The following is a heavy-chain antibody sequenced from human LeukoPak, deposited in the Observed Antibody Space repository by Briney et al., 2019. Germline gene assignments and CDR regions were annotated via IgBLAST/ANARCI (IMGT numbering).Heavy chain of an antibody. D-gene: IGHD2-8*01. CDR3: ARGGSNGLDL. Sequence: ASVKVSCKASGYTFTDFGINWVRRAPGHGLEWMGRISHYNGNTNYVQKFRGRVTMTTDTSTNTTYMELTNLESDDTAVYYCARGGSNGLDLWGQGTLVSVSS. J-gene: IGHJ4*01. CDR2: ISHYNGNT. CDR1: GYTFTDFG. V-gene: IGHV1-18*01.